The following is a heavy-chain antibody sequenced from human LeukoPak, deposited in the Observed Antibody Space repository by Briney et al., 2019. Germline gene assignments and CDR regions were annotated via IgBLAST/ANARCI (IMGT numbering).Heavy chain of an antibody. D-gene: IGHD3-10*01. CDR3: ARDRVASGRFGEVAS. CDR1: GFTFSTYS. V-gene: IGHV3-21*01. J-gene: IGHJ5*02. Sequence: GGSLRLSCAASGFTFSTYSMNWVRQAPGKGLEWVSFISGGGSYIYYAESVKGRFTISRDNAKNSLYLQMDSLRAEDTAIYYCARDRVASGRFGEVASWGQGTLVTVSS. CDR2: ISGGGSYI.